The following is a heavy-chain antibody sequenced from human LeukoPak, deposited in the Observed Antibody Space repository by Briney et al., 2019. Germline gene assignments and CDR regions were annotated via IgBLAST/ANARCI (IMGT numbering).Heavy chain of an antibody. Sequence: PSETLSLTCTVSGGSISSYYWSWIRQPPGKGLEWIGYIYTSGSTNYNPSLKSRVTISVDTSKNQFSLKLSPVTAADTAVYYCARQQDVILTGYSWIDYWGQGTLVTVSS. V-gene: IGHV4-4*09. D-gene: IGHD3-9*01. CDR2: IYTSGST. CDR3: ARQQDVILTGYSWIDY. CDR1: GGSISSYY. J-gene: IGHJ4*02.